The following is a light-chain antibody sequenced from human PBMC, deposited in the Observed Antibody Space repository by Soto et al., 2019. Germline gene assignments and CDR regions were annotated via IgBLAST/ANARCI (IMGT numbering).Light chain of an antibody. V-gene: IGKV3-15*01. CDR2: YAS. Sequence: EILMTQSPATLSVSPGERATLSCRASQSVSSNLAWYQQKPGQAPRLLIYYASARVTGIAARFSGSGSGTEFTLTISSLQSEDCAVYYCQQYNSWPPAFGQGTKVDVK. J-gene: IGKJ1*01. CDR3: QQYNSWPPA. CDR1: QSVSSN.